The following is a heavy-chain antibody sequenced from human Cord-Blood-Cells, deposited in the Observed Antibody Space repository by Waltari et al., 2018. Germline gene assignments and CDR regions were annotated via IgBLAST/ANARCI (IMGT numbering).Heavy chain of an antibody. CDR3: ARDMAAGGIVDY. J-gene: IGHJ4*02. D-gene: IGHD6-13*01. CDR2: ISGRSIYI. Sequence: EVQLVESGGGLVKPGGSLRLSCAASGFTFSSYSMNWVRQAPGKEQEGGASISGRSIYIYYSNSVKSRLTISRDNAKNSLYLQMNRVRVEDTAVYYCARDMAAGGIVDYWGQGTLVTVSS. CDR1: GFTFSSYS. V-gene: IGHV3-21*01.